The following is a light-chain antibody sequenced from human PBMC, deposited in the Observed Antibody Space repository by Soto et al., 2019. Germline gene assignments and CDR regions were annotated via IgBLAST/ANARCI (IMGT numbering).Light chain of an antibody. J-gene: IGLJ2*01. CDR2: EVT. V-gene: IGLV2-8*01. CDR1: SSDVGGYNC. Sequence: QSALTQPPSASGSPGQSVTISCTGTSSDVGGYNCVSWYQQHPGKAPHLMIFEVTKRPSGVPDRFSGSKSGNTASLTVSGLQAEDEADYYCSSYAGSNTVLFGGWTKRTV. CDR3: SSYAGSNTVL.